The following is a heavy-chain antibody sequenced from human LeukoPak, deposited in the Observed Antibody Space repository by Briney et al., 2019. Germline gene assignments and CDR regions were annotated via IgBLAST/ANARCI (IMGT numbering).Heavy chain of an antibody. J-gene: IGHJ4*02. CDR3: ARVGDSGAFDY. D-gene: IGHD4-17*01. CDR2: LYYSGST. CDR1: GGSISSFY. V-gene: IGHV4-59*01. Sequence: SETLSLTCTVSGGSISSFYWSWIRQPPGKGLEWIGYLYYSGSTNYNPSLKSRVTISVDASKNQFSLKLSSVTAADTAVYYCARVGDSGAFDYWGQGTLVAVSS.